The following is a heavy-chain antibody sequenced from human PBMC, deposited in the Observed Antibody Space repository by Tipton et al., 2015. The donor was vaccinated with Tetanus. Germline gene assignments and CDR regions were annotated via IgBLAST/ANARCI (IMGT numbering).Heavy chain of an antibody. D-gene: IGHD2-15*01. Sequence: TLSLTCTVSGGSISSGGYYWSWIRQHPGKGLEWIGYIYYSGSTYYNPSLKSRVTISVDTSKNQFSLKLSSVTAADTAVYYCAREHTHSTNGMDVWGQGTTVTVSS. CDR1: GGSISSGGYY. V-gene: IGHV4-31*03. J-gene: IGHJ6*02. CDR2: IYYSGST. CDR3: AREHTHSTNGMDV.